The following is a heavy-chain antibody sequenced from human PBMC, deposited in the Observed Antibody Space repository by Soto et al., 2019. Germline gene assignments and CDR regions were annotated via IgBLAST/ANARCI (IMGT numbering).Heavy chain of an antibody. V-gene: IGHV4-39*01. J-gene: IGHJ4*02. CDR3: ATYLN. CDR2: TFYIGRT. Sequence: QLQLQESGPGLVKPSETLSLSCPVSGGFISDGHYSWGWVRQRPGMGMEWIGNTFYIGRTSYNPSLRSRVTVSVDPSKNQFSRRLSSVPAADTARYYCATYLNWGQGTLVTVSS. CDR1: GGFISDGHYS. D-gene: IGHD3-16*01.